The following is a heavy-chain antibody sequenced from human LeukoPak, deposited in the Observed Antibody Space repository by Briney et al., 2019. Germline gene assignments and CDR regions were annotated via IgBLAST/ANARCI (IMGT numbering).Heavy chain of an antibody. V-gene: IGHV7-4-1*02. J-gene: IGHJ6*03. CDR2: INTNTGNP. Sequence: ASVKVSCKASGGTFNNYTISWVRQAPGQGLEWMGWINTNTGNPTYAQGFTGRFVFSLDTSVSTAYLQISSLKAEDTAVYYCARKSVAATPRDIVYQYYSMDVWGKGTTVTVSS. D-gene: IGHD2-15*01. CDR1: GGTFNNYT. CDR3: ARKSVAATPRDIVYQYYSMDV.